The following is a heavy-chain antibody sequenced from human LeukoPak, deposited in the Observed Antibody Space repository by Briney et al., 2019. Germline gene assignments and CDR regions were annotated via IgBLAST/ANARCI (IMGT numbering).Heavy chain of an antibody. CDR1: GFTFDDYA. Sequence: PSRSLRLSCAASGFTFDDYAMHWVRQAPGKGLEWVSGISWNSGSIGYADSVKGRFTISRDNAKNSLYLQMNSLRAEDTALYYCAKDRNYYDSSGSFDYWGQGTLVTVSS. J-gene: IGHJ4*02. V-gene: IGHV3-9*01. CDR2: ISWNSGSI. CDR3: AKDRNYYDSSGSFDY. D-gene: IGHD3-22*01.